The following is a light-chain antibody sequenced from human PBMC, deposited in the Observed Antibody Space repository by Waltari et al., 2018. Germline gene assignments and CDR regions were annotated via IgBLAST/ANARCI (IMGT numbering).Light chain of an antibody. J-gene: IGKJ3*01. Sequence: IQLTQTPSPLTASVAARVTTTCRASQGISSSLAWYQQKPGKAPELLIYGASTLQSGVPSRFSGSGSGTDFSLTISSLQPDDFAAYYCQQLNSYPVSFGPGTKVDVK. CDR2: GAS. CDR1: QGISSS. CDR3: QQLNSYPVS. V-gene: IGKV1-9*01.